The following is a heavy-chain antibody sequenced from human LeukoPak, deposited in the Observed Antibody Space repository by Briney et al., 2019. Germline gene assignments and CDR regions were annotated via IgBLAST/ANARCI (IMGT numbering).Heavy chain of an antibody. V-gene: IGHV3-7*01. CDR3: ARLSAYYYGSYFYYYMDV. CDR1: GFSFSSYW. CDR2: IRQEESER. J-gene: IGHJ6*03. D-gene: IGHD3-10*01. Sequence: GGSLRLSCEGSGFSFSSYWMTWVRQLPGKGPEWVANIRQEESERYFADSVKGRFPISRDNAKKSVYLHMSSLRAEDTALYYCARLSAYYYGSYFYYYMDVWGKGTTVTVSS.